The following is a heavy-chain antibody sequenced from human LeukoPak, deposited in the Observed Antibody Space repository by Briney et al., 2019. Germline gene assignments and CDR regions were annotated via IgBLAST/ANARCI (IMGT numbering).Heavy chain of an antibody. CDR2: IYPSDSDT. D-gene: IGHD1-14*01. Sequence: GESLKISRKGSGYSFTNYWIGWVRQMPGKGLEWMGIIYPSDSDTRYSPSFQGQVTISADKSINTAYPQWSSLKASDTAMYYCARRSDSTTAGLVLDPWGQGTLVTVSS. CDR3: ARRSDSTTAGLVLDP. V-gene: IGHV5-51*01. J-gene: IGHJ5*02. CDR1: GYSFTNYW.